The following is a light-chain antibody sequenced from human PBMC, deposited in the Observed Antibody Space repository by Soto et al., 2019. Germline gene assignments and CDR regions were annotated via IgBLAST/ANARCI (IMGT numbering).Light chain of an antibody. V-gene: IGKV3-11*01. CDR2: EAS. CDR1: QSVGNN. J-gene: IGKJ5*01. Sequence: EIVLTQSPPTLSLSPGERATLSCRASQSVGNNLAWYQQKRGQAPGLLIYEASTRATGIPARFSGSGSGTDFTLTIRRLEPEDFAMYYCQHYGSSSITCGQGTRLEIK. CDR3: QHYGSSSIT.